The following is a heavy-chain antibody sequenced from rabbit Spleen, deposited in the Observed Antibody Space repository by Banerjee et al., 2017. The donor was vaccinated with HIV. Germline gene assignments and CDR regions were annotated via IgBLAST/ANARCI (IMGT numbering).Heavy chain of an antibody. V-gene: IGHV1S45*01. CDR2: IKTDNDIS. CDR3: ARDAGTGDYIDVYFDL. CDR1: GFSFSSSYW. Sequence: QEQLEESGGDLVKPEGSLTLTCTASGFSFSSSYWICWVRQAQGKGLEWIACIKTDNDISYASWAKGRFTISKTSSTTVTLQLTSLTAADTATYFCARDAGTGDYIDVYFDLWGPGTLVPS. D-gene: IGHD8-1*01. J-gene: IGHJ4*01.